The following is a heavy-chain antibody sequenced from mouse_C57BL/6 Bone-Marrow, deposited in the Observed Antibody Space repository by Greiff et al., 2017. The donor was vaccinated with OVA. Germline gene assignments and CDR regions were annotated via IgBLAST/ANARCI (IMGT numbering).Heavy chain of an antibody. D-gene: IGHD2-5*01. CDR1: GYTFTSYG. CDR3: ARYSNHYDMDY. V-gene: IGHV1-81*01. J-gene: IGHJ4*01. Sequence: VQGVESGAELARPGASVKLSCKASGYTFTSYGISWVKQRPGQGLEWIGEIYPRSGNTYYNEKFTGKATLTADKSSSTAYMELRILTSDDSADYFCARYSNHYDMDYWGQGTSVTVTA. CDR2: IYPRSGNT.